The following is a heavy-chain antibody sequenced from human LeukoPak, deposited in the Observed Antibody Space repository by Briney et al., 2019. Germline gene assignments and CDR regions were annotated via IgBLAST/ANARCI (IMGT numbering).Heavy chain of an antibody. CDR1: GFTFSSYE. D-gene: IGHD2-2*01. CDR3: VRVWRYQINPIDY. V-gene: IGHV3-48*03. J-gene: IGHJ4*02. Sequence: GSLRLSCAASGFTFSSYEMNWVRQAPGKGLEWVSYISSSGSTIYYADSVKGRFTISRDNAKNSLYLQMNSLRAEDTAVYYCVRVWRYQINPIDYWGQGTLVTVSS. CDR2: ISSSGSTI.